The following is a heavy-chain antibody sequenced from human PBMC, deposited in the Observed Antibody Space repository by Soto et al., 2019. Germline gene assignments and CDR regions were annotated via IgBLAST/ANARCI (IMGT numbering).Heavy chain of an antibody. J-gene: IGHJ2*01. Sequence: QVQLVESGGGLVKPGGSLRLSCTPSGFTFGDYYMSWIRQAPGKGLEWVSYIRASGTIMNYADSVKGRYTISRDNAKNSMYLQMNILRADDTTIYYCARELSAWYFDLWGRGNLVTVSS. CDR3: ARELSAWYFDL. CDR1: GFTFGDYY. CDR2: IRASGTIM. V-gene: IGHV3-11*01.